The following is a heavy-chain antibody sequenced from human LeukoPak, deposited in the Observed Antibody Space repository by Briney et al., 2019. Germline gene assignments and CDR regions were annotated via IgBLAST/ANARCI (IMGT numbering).Heavy chain of an antibody. J-gene: IGHJ4*02. Sequence: SSETLSLTCTVSGGSISSGGYYWGWIRQPPGKGLEWIGYIYHSGSTYYNPSLKSRVTISVDRSKNQFSLKLSSVTAADTAVYYCAGGTRGGSYDFWSGYLAFDYWGQGTLVTVSS. CDR1: GGSISSGGYY. CDR2: IYHSGST. CDR3: AGGTRGGSYDFWSGYLAFDY. D-gene: IGHD3-3*01. V-gene: IGHV4-30-2*01.